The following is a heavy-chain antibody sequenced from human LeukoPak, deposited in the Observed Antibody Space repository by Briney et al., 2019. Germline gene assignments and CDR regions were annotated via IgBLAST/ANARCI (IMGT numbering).Heavy chain of an antibody. V-gene: IGHV3-49*04. CDR1: GFTFSSYA. J-gene: IGHJ5*02. D-gene: IGHD6-13*01. CDR2: IRSKTYGATA. CDR3: KSAGTYS. Sequence: GGSLRLSCAASGFTFSSYAMSWVRQAPGKGLEWVGFIRSKTYGATAEYAASVKGRFTISRDDSKSIAYLQMNTLRTEDTAVYYCKSAGTYSWGQGTLVTVSS.